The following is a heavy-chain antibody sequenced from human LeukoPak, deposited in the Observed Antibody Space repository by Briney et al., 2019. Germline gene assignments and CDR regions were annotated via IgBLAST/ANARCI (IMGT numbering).Heavy chain of an antibody. V-gene: IGHV3-30*03. CDR1: GFTFSSYG. CDR2: ISYDGSNK. Sequence: PGGSLRLSCAASGFTFSSYGMHWVRQAPGKGLEWVAVISYDGSNKYYADSVKGRFTISRDNSKNTLYLQMNSLRAEDTAVYYCAFCSGQLAEYFQHWGQGTLVTVSS. J-gene: IGHJ1*01. D-gene: IGHD2-15*01. CDR3: AFCSGQLAEYFQH.